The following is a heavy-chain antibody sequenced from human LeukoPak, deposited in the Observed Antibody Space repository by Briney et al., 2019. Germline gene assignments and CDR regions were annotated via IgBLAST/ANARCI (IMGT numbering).Heavy chain of an antibody. CDR1: GPSIRSYS. Sequence: PSETLSLMCSLSGPSIRSYSWSWLRQPAGKGLGCLGRIHTSASTEYNPSLKSQVTMSVDTSKNQFSLKLNSVTAADTAVYFCARDDNSEYSDDAFDIWGQGTLVTVSS. CDR2: IHTSAST. V-gene: IGHV4-4*07. CDR3: ARDDNSEYSDDAFDI. J-gene: IGHJ3*02. D-gene: IGHD1-26*01.